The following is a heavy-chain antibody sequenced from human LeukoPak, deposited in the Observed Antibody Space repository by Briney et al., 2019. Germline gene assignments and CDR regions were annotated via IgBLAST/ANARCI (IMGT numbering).Heavy chain of an antibody. CDR2: FDPEHREA. J-gene: IGHJ4*02. D-gene: IGHD1-26*01. CDR3: AAGGIYSLLDY. CDR1: GYSLTDLS. Sequence: ASVKVSCKVSGYSLTDLSMHWVRQAPGNGLERMGGFDPEHREAIYAQKFQGRVSMTEDTSTDTAYMELSSLRSEDTAVYYCAAGGIYSLLDYWGQGTLVTVSS. V-gene: IGHV1-24*01.